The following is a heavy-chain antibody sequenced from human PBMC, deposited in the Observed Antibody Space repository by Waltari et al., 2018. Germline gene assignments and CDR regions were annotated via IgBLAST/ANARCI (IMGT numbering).Heavy chain of an antibody. J-gene: IGHJ6*03. CDR3: ARPNRGGEDNYYMDV. Sequence: QVQLVQSGAGVKKPGSSGKVSCKASGNTFNTYAFNWVRQAPGQGLEWLGRIIPVSNTVNYARQFQGRVTITADKRTRTVYLDLSSLRSEDTGVYYCARPNRGGEDNYYMDVWGSGTAVIISS. CDR2: IIPVSNTV. D-gene: IGHD2-21*01. CDR1: GNTFNTYA. V-gene: IGHV1-69*13.